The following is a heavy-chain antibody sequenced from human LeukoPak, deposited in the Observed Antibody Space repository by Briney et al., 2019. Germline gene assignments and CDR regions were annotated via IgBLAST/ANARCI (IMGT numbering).Heavy chain of an antibody. CDR3: ARGEMATIEDAFDI. V-gene: IGHV4-59*01. CDR1: GASISSDY. J-gene: IGHJ3*02. D-gene: IGHD5-24*01. CDR2: IFFSGST. Sequence: PSETLSLTCIVSGASISSDYWSWIRQPPGKGLEWIGYIFFSGSTNYNPSLKSRVTMSVDTSKNQFSLNLSSVTAADTAVYYCARGEMATIEDAFDIWGQGTVVTVSS.